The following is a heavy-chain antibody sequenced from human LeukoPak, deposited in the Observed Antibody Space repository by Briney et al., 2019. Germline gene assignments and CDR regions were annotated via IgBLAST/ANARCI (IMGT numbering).Heavy chain of an antibody. V-gene: IGHV5-51*01. Sequence: GESLKISCKGSGYSFNTYWIAWVRQMPGKGLEWMGIIYPGDSDTKYSPSFQGQVTISADNSISTAYPQWSSLKASDTAMYYCARHSSSWYYFDYWGQGTLVTVSS. CDR2: IYPGDSDT. CDR3: ARHSSSWYYFDY. D-gene: IGHD6-13*01. CDR1: GYSFNTYW. J-gene: IGHJ4*02.